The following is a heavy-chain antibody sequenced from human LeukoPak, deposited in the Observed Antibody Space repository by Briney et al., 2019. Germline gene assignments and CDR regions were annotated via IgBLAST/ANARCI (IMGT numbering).Heavy chain of an antibody. V-gene: IGHV3-33*01. J-gene: IGHJ4*02. D-gene: IGHD6-13*01. CDR1: GFTFSSYG. CDR3: ASSSSSVNY. CDR2: IWYVGSNK. Sequence: GGSLRLSCAASGFTFSSYGMHWVRQAPGKGLEWVAVIWYVGSNKYYADSVKGRFTISRDNSKNTLYLQMNSLRAEDTAVYYCASSSSSVNYWGQGTLVTVSS.